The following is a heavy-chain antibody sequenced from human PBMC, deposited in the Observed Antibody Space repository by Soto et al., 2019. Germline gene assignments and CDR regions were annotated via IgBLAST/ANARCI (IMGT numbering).Heavy chain of an antibody. CDR3: AKDRGSGRYRGAFDL. V-gene: IGHV3-23*01. J-gene: IGHJ3*01. CDR2: ISGSGGST. D-gene: IGHD6-19*01. CDR1: GFTFSSNA. Sequence: GGSPRLSCAASGFTFSSNAISWVRQAPGKGLEWVSAISGSGGSTYYADSVKGRFTISRDNSKNTLYLQMNSLRAEDTAVYYCAKDRGSGRYRGAFDLWGQGTMVTVSS.